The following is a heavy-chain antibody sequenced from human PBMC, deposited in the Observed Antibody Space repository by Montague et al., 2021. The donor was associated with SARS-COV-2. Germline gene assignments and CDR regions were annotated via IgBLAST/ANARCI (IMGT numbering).Heavy chain of an antibody. V-gene: IGHV4-59*11. CDR2: VFSGGNS. D-gene: IGHD2-2*01. J-gene: IGHJ3*01. Sequence: SETLSLTCTVSGAFITSHYWSWIRQPPGKGLEWIGNVFSGGNSKYNPSLKSRVTLSVDTSKNQFSLKLTSVTTADTSLYYCVRDLYCRSTACIGNAFDVWGQGTMSASFQ. CDR1: GAFITSHY. CDR3: VRDLYCRSTACIGNAFDV.